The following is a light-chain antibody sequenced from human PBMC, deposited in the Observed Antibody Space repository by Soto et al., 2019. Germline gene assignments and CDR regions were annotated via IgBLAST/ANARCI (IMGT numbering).Light chain of an antibody. CDR3: QQYNTALT. Sequence: DIQMTQSPSTLSASVGDRVTITFRASQSISSWLAWYQQKPGKAPKLLIYDASSLESGVPSRFSGSGSGTEFTLTISSLQPDDFATYYCQQYNTALTFGGGTKVDIK. CDR2: DAS. CDR1: QSISSW. J-gene: IGKJ4*01. V-gene: IGKV1-5*01.